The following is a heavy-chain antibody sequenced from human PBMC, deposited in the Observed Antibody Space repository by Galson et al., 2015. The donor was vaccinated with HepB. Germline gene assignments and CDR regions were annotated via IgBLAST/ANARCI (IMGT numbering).Heavy chain of an antibody. J-gene: IGHJ6*03. CDR3: ASGSLWAAAPLKIVYYYYMDV. CDR2: INPNSGGT. V-gene: IGHV1-2*02. CDR1: GYTFTGYY. D-gene: IGHD6-13*01. Sequence: SVKVSCKASGYTFTGYYMHWVRQAPGQGLEWMGWINPNSGGTNYAQKFQGRVTMTRDTSISTAYMELSRLRSDDTAVYYCASGSLWAAAPLKIVYYYYMDVWGKGTTVTVSS.